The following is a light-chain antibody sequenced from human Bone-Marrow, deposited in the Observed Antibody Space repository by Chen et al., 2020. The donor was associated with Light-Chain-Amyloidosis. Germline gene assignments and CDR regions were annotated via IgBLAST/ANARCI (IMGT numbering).Light chain of an antibody. J-gene: IGLJ1*01. CDR1: SSDVGGYKY. V-gene: IGLV2-14*03. CDR2: DVS. CDR3: NSYTSGGTHV. Sequence: QSALTQPASVSGSPGQSITISCTGTSSDVGGYKYVSWFQQHPGKGPNLMIFDVSNRPSGVSNRFAGSKSGNTSALTISGRQAEDEADYYCNSYTSGGTHVFGTGTKVTVL.